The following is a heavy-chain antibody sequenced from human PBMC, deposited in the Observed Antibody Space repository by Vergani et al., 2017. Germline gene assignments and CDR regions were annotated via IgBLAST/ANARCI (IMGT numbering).Heavy chain of an antibody. CDR2: ISSSSSYI. D-gene: IGHD3-22*01. J-gene: IGHJ3*02. V-gene: IGHV3-21*01. CDR3: ATRMIRSSGYYDAFDI. CDR1: GFTFSSYS. Sequence: EVQLVESGGGLVKPGGSLRLSCAASGFTFSSYSMNWVRQAPGKGLEWVSSISSSSSYIYYADSVKGRFTISRDNAKNSLYLQMNSLRAEDTAVYYCATRMIRSSGYYDAFDIWGQGTRVTVSS.